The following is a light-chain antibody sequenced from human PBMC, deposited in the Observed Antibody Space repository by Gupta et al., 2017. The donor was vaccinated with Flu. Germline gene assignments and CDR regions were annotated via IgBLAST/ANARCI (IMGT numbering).Light chain of an antibody. V-gene: IGLV2-14*01. Sequence: QSALTQPASVSGSPGQSITISCTGTSSDIGSYNYVSWYQQHPGKAPKLLIYGVTNRPSGVSNRFSGSKSGDTASLTSSGLQAEDEADYYCSSCTSSTTLVFGGGTKLTVL. CDR3: SSCTSSTTLV. J-gene: IGLJ2*01. CDR2: GVT. CDR1: SSDIGSYNY.